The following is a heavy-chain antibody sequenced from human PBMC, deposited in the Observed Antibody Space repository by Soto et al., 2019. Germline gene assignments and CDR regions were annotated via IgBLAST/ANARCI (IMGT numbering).Heavy chain of an antibody. D-gene: IGHD6-19*01. J-gene: IGHJ2*01. V-gene: IGHV4-34*01. CDR3: ARGRIAVAGTRYFDL. CDR1: GGSFSGYY. Sequence: QVQLQQWGAGLLKPSETLSLTCAVYGGSFSGYYWSWIRQPPGKGLEWIGEINHSGSTHYNPSLESRVTISVDTSKNQCSLELSSVTAADPAVYYCARGRIAVAGTRYFDLWGRGTLVTVSS. CDR2: INHSGST.